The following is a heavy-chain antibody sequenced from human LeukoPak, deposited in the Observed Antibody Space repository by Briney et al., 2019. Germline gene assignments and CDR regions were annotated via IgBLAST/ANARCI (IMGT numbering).Heavy chain of an antibody. Sequence: SETLSLTCAVYGGSFSGYYWSWIRQPPGKGLEWIGEINHSGSTNYNPSPKSRVTISVDTSKNQFSLKLSSVTAADTAVYYCARGGGVDTAMDYWGQGTLVTVSS. J-gene: IGHJ4*02. CDR3: ARGGGVDTAMDY. CDR2: INHSGST. D-gene: IGHD5-18*01. V-gene: IGHV4-34*01. CDR1: GGSFSGYY.